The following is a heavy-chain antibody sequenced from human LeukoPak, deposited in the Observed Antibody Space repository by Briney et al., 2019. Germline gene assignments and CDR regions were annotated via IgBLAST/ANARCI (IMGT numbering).Heavy chain of an antibody. J-gene: IGHJ5*02. CDR2: INHSGST. D-gene: IGHD3-10*01. V-gene: IGHV4-34*01. CDR1: GGSFSGYY. CDR3: ARVGGGSGSYYRYNWFDP. Sequence: PSETMSLTSAVYGGSFSGYYWSWIRQPPGKGLEWIGEINHSGSTNYNPSLKSRVTISVDTSKNQFSLKLSSVTAADTAVYYCARVGGGSGSYYRYNWFDPWGQGTLVTVSS.